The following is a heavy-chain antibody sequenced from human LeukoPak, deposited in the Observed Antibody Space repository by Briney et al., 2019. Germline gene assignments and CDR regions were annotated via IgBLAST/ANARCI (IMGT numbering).Heavy chain of an antibody. V-gene: IGHV4-34*01. CDR2: VNHSGRT. CDR3: ARGQFQRDF. CDR1: GGSFSGYF. J-gene: IGHJ4*02. Sequence: SETLSLTCAVYGGSFSGYFWSWIRQPPGKGLEWIGEVNHSGRTNYNPSLKSRVTISVDTPNNQFSLNLNSVTAADTAVYYCARGQFQRDFWGQGSLVTVSS.